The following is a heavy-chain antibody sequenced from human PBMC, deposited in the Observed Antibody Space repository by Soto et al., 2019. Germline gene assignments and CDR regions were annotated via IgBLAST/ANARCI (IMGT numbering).Heavy chain of an antibody. CDR1: GGSLSVYY. D-gene: IGHD3-10*01. CDR3: ASXXXXLXXGEFPIMDV. CDR2: IYNTGSA. J-gene: IGHJ6*02. Sequence: ETLSLTCTISGGSLSVYYWSWIRQSPGKGLEWLAFIYNTGSAYYNPSLKSRVTISVDTSKNQFSLKLSSVTAADTAVYYCASXXXXLXXGEFPIMDVWGQGTTVXVSS. V-gene: IGHV4-4*09.